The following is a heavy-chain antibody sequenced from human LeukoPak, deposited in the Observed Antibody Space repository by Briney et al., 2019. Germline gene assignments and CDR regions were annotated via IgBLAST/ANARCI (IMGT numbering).Heavy chain of an antibody. V-gene: IGHV3-30*02. J-gene: IGHJ3*02. CDR1: GFTFSSYG. CDR2: IRYDGSNK. CDR3: AKAYSSGWFQTTLGAFDI. D-gene: IGHD6-19*01. Sequence: GGSLRLSCAASGFTFSSYGMHWVRQAPGKGLEWVAFIRYDGSNKYYADSVKGRFTISRDNSKNTLYLQMNSLRAEDTAVYYCAKAYSSGWFQTTLGAFDIWGQGTMVTVSS.